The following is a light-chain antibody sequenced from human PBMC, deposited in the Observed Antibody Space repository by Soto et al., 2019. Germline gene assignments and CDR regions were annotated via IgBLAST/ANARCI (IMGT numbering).Light chain of an antibody. J-gene: IGKJ5*01. CDR2: TAS. CDR3: QQYHRYIT. V-gene: IGKV1-5*03. Sequence: DIQMTQSPSTLSASVGDRVTITCRASESIDDWLAWYQQKPGKAPKLLIYTASSLQRGVPSRFSGSGSGTEFTLTISSLQPDDFATYYCQQYHRYITFGPGTRLEMK. CDR1: ESIDDW.